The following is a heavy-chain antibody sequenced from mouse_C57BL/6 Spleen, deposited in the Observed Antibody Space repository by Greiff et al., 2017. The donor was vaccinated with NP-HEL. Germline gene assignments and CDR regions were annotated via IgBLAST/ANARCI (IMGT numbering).Heavy chain of an antibody. V-gene: IGHV1-53*01. CDR2: INPSNGGT. D-gene: IGHD1-1*01. CDR1: GYTFTSYW. J-gene: IGHJ1*03. Sequence: QVQLQQPGTELVKPGASVKLSCKASGYTFTSYWMHWVKQRPGQGLEWIGNINPSNGGTNYNEKFKSKAKLTVDKSSSTAYMQLSSLTSEDSAVYYCAREATYYGSDWYFDVWGTGTTVTVSS. CDR3: AREATYYGSDWYFDV.